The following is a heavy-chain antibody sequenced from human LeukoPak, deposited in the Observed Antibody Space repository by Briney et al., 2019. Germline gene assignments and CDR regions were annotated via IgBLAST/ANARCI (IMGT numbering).Heavy chain of an antibody. CDR1: GFTFSSYG. V-gene: IGHV3-30*02. J-gene: IGHJ3*02. Sequence: GGSLRLSCAASGFTFSSYGMHWVRQAPGKGLEWVAFIRYDGSNKYYADSVEGRFTISRDNSKNTLYLQMNSLRAEDTAVYYCAKDVGATGAFDIWGQGTMVTVSS. CDR3: AKDVGATGAFDI. CDR2: IRYDGSNK. D-gene: IGHD1-26*01.